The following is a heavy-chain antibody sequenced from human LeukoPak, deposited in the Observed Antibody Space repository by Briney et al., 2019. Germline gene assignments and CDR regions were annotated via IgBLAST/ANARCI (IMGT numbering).Heavy chain of an antibody. D-gene: IGHD2-2*02. CDR1: GGTFSSYA. Sequence: ASVKVSCKASGGTFSSYAISRVRQAPGQGLEWMGGIIPIFGTANYAQKFQGRVTITADESTSTAYMELSSLRSEDTAVYYCARDRGYCSSTSCYTNAFDIWGQGTMVTVSS. CDR2: IIPIFGTA. V-gene: IGHV1-69*01. CDR3: ARDRGYCSSTSCYTNAFDI. J-gene: IGHJ3*02.